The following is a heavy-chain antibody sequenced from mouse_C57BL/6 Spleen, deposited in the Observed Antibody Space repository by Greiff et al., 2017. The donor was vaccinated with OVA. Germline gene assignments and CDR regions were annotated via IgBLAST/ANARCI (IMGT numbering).Heavy chain of an antibody. CDR3: ARHGHYFDY. V-gene: IGHV1-52*01. Sequence: VQLQQPGAELVRPGSSVKLSCKASGYTFTSYWMHWVKQRPIQGLEWIGNIDPSDSETHYNQKFKDKATLTVDNSSRTAYMQLSSLISEDSAVYYCARHGHYFDYWGQGTTLTVSS. CDR2: IDPSDSET. J-gene: IGHJ2*01. CDR1: GYTFTSYW. D-gene: IGHD1-1*01.